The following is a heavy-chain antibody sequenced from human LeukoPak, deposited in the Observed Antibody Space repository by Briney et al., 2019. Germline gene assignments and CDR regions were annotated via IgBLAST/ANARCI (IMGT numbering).Heavy chain of an antibody. Sequence: GGSLRLSCAASGFTFSSYAMHWVRQAPGKGLEWVAVISYDGSNKYYADSVKGRFTISRDNSKNTMYLQMNSLRAEDTALYYCAKYQTSSSSWSGRYFDYWGQGTVVTVSS. J-gene: IGHJ4*02. V-gene: IGHV3-30-3*01. CDR2: ISYDGSNK. CDR1: GFTFSSYA. CDR3: AKYQTSSSSWSGRYFDY. D-gene: IGHD2-2*01.